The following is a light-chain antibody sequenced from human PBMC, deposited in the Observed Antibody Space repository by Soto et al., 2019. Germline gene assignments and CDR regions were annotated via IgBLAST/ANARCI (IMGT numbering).Light chain of an antibody. CDR2: SAT. Sequence: PSSLSASVGERVTITCRASQGLGGHLAWYQQKPGKAPSLLIYSATTLQSGVPSRFSGSGSRTDFTLTISSLQPEDFATYYCQQSYNAPITFGQGTRLEIK. J-gene: IGKJ5*01. CDR3: QQSYNAPIT. V-gene: IGKV1-39*01. CDR1: QGLGGH.